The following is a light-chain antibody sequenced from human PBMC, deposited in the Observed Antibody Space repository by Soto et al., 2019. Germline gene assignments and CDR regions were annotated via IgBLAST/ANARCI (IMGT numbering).Light chain of an antibody. J-gene: IGKJ1*01. CDR3: QQLRNWPT. CDR1: QSVSSY. V-gene: IGKV3-11*01. CDR2: DAS. Sequence: EIVLTQSPATLSLSPGERATLSCRASQSVSSYLAWYQQKPGQAPRLLIYDASNRATGIPARFSGSGSGTDFTLPISRLEPEDFAVYYCQQLRNWPTFGQGIKVDI.